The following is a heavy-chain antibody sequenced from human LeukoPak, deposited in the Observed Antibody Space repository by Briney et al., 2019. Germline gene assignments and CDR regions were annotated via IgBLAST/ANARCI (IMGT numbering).Heavy chain of an antibody. V-gene: IGHV3-23*01. CDR2: ISGSGGST. CDR1: GFTFSSYA. D-gene: IGHD2-15*01. Sequence: GGSLRLSCAASGFTFSSYAMSWVRQAPGKGLEWVSAISGSGGSTYYADSVEGRFTISRDNSKNTLYLQMNSLRAEDTAVYYCAKTTIVVVAPTYFDYWGQGTLVTVSS. J-gene: IGHJ4*02. CDR3: AKTTIVVVAPTYFDY.